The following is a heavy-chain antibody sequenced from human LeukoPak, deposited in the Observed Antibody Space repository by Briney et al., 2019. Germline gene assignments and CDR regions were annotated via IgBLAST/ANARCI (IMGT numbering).Heavy chain of an antibody. J-gene: IGHJ5*02. CDR2: ISSSSSYI. Sequence: GGSQGLSCAASGFTFSSYSMNWVRQAPGKGLEWVSSISSSSSYIYYADSVKGRFTISRDNAKNSLYLQMNSLRAEDTAVYYCAKLPRRYSSRGDWFDPWGQGTLVTVSS. CDR3: AKLPRRYSSRGDWFDP. V-gene: IGHV3-21*01. CDR1: GFTFSSYS. D-gene: IGHD6-13*01.